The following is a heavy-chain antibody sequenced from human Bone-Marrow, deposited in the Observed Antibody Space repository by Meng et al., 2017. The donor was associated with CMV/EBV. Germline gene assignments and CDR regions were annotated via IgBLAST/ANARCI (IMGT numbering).Heavy chain of an antibody. D-gene: IGHD3-22*01. CDR3: ARATYYYDSSGYSLLDY. CDR1: GGSFSGYY. J-gene: IGHJ4*02. Sequence: SQTLSLTCAVYGGSFSGYYWSWIRQPPGKGLAWIGEINHSGSTNYNPSLKSRVTISVDTSKNQFSLKLSSVTAADTAVYYCARATYYYDSSGYSLLDYWGQGTLVTVSS. CDR2: INHSGST. V-gene: IGHV4-34*01.